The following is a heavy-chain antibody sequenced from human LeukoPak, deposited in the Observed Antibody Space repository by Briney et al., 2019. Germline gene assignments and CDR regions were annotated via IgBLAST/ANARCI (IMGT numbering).Heavy chain of an antibody. J-gene: IGHJ4*02. D-gene: IGHD2-21*02. Sequence: ASLKAFCQASGYTFSNYCFRWGRPAPGHGVEWMGWISAYNGNTNYAQKLQGRVTMTTDTSTSTAYMELRSLRSDDTAVYYCARDPGDWAPKDYWGQGTLVTVSS. V-gene: IGHV1-18*01. CDR1: GYTFSNYC. CDR3: ARDPGDWAPKDY. CDR2: ISAYNGNT.